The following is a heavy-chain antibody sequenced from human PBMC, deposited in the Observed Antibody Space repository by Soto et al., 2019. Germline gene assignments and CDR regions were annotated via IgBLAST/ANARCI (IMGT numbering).Heavy chain of an antibody. CDR3: ARDIAADGRGRWFDP. Sequence: GESLKISCKGSGYSFTSYWIGWVRQMPGKGLEWMGIIYPGDSDTRYSPSFQGQVTISADKSISTAYLQWSSLRSDDTAVYYCARDIAADGRGRWFDPWGQGSVVTVSS. D-gene: IGHD6-13*01. J-gene: IGHJ5*02. V-gene: IGHV5-51*01. CDR1: GYSFTSYW. CDR2: IYPGDSDT.